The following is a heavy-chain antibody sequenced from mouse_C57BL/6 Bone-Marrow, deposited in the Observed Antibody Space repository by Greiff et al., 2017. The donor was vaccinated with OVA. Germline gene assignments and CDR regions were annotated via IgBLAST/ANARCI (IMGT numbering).Heavy chain of an antibody. D-gene: IGHD1-1*01. J-gene: IGHJ2*01. CDR1: GYTFTSYW. V-gene: IGHV1-69*01. CDR2: IDPSDSYT. Sequence: QVQLQQPGAELVMPGASVKLSCKASGYTFTSYWMHWVKQRPGQGLEWIGEIDPSDSYTNYNQKFKGKSTLTVDKSSSTAYMQLSSLTSEDSAVYYCARGGYYYGFDYWGQGTTLTVSS. CDR3: ARGGYYYGFDY.